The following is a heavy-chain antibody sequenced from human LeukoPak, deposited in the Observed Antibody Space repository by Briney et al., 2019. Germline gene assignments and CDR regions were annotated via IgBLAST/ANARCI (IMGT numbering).Heavy chain of an antibody. CDR2: INPRGDST. CDR3: TREDSSGYPVGFDY. J-gene: IGHJ4*02. V-gene: IGHV1-46*01. CDR1: GYSFTTYY. Sequence: GASVKVSCKASGYSFTTYYVHWVRQAPGQGLEWMGIINPRGDSTIYAKNFQGRVTMTSDMSTTTVYMELSSLRSEDTAVYYCTREDSSGYPVGFDYWGQGTLVTVSS. D-gene: IGHD3-22*01.